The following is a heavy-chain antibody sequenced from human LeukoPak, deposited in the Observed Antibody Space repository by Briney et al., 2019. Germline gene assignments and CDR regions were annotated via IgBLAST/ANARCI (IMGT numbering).Heavy chain of an antibody. CDR3: AKVDIVVVVAGAFDI. J-gene: IGHJ3*02. V-gene: IGHV3-23*01. CDR1: GFTFSSYA. D-gene: IGHD2-15*01. CDR2: ISGSGGST. Sequence: GGSLSLSCAASGFTFSSYAMSWVRQAPGKGLEWVSAISGSGGSTYYADSVKGRFTISRDNSKNTLYLQVNSLRAEDTAVYYCAKVDIVVVVAGAFDIWGQGTTVTVSS.